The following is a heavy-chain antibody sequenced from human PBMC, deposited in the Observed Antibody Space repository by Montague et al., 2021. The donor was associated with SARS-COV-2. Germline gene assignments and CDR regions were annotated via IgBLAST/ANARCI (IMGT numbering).Heavy chain of an antibody. CDR3: ARDSRTNGWGGWYRGLDV. Sequence: SETLSLTCAVSGGSISSYYWSWIRQPPGKGLEWIGRIYNRGSTNHNPSLKSRVIISVDTSTNHLSLKLISVTAADTAVYYCARDSRTNGWGGWYRGLDVWGQGTTVTVSS. CDR1: GGSISSYY. J-gene: IGHJ6*02. V-gene: IGHV4-4*07. D-gene: IGHD2-2*01. CDR2: IYNRGST.